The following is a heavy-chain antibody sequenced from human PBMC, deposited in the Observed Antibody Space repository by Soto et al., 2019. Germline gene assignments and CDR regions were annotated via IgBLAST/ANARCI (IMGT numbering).Heavy chain of an antibody. CDR3: AKVVKYDVLTGYYKGPDYYGMDV. D-gene: IGHD3-9*01. CDR1: GFTFSIYA. Sequence: GGSLRLSCAASGFTFSIYAMNWVRQAPGKGLEWVSLISGSGSSTHYADSVEGRFTISRDNSKNTLYLEMDSLRAEGTAVYYCAKVVKYDVLTGYYKGPDYYGMDVWGQGTTVTVSS. CDR2: ISGSGSST. J-gene: IGHJ6*02. V-gene: IGHV3-23*01.